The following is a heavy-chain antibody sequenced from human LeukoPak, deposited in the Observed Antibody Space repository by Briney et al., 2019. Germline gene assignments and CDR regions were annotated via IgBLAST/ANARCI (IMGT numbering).Heavy chain of an antibody. CDR1: GFTFSSYA. D-gene: IGHD3-10*01. J-gene: IGHJ4*02. Sequence: PGGSLRLSCAASGFTFSSYAMSWVRQAPGKGLEWVSAISGSGGSSYYADSVKGRFTISRDNSKNTLYLQMNSLRAEDTAVYYCAKHMVRGVNTPFDYWGQGTLVTVSS. V-gene: IGHV3-23*01. CDR2: ISGSGGSS. CDR3: AKHMVRGVNTPFDY.